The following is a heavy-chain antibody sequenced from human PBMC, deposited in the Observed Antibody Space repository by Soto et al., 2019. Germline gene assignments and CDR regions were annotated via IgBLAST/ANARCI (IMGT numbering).Heavy chain of an antibody. CDR1: GGSISSGGYY. Sequence: QVQLQESGPGLVKPSQTLSLTCTVSGGSISSGGYYWSWLRQHPGKCLEWIGYIYHSGTTYYNPSLKSRVTISVDTSKNQFALKLTSVTAAATAVYDCARVRGNQLLGWFDPWGQGTLVNVSS. V-gene: IGHV4-31*03. CDR2: IYHSGTT. J-gene: IGHJ5*02. CDR3: ARVRGNQLLGWFDP. D-gene: IGHD2-2*01.